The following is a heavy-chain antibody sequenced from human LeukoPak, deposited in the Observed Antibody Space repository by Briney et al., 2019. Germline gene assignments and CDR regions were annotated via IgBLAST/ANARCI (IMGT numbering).Heavy chain of an antibody. D-gene: IGHD1-26*01. CDR2: IITMFGST. CDR1: GDIFNSYS. J-gene: IGHJ6*03. CDR3: ARVGRSRGALPNFYYYMDV. V-gene: IGHV1-69*05. Sequence: GASVKVSCKASGDIFNSYSVSWVRQAPGQGLEWMGGIITMFGSTNYAQKFEGRVTITTDQSTTTVYMELTSLTSEDTAVYYCARVGRSRGALPNFYYYMDVWGKGTTVTVSS.